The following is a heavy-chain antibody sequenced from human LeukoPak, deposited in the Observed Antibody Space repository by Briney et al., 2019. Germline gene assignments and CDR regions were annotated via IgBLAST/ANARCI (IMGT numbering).Heavy chain of an antibody. CDR2: VRSNANSYAT. D-gene: IGHD4-17*01. Sequence: TGGSLRLSCAASGFAITGSTIHWVRPASGKGLEWVGRVRSNANSYATAYAASVKGRFTITRDDSKNTAYLQMNSLKTEDTAVYSCSFPIHFGDYDCFYGLEVWGQGTTVTVSS. CDR1: GFAITGST. V-gene: IGHV3-73*01. J-gene: IGHJ6*02. CDR3: SFPIHFGDYDCFYGLEV.